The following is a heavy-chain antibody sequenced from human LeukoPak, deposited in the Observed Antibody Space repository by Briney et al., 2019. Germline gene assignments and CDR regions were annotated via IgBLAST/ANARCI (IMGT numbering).Heavy chain of an antibody. V-gene: IGHV5-51*01. CDR2: IYPGDSDT. J-gene: IGHJ4*02. CDR1: GYSFTSYW. Sequence: GESLKISCKGSGYSFTSYWIGWVRQMPGKGLEWMGIIYPGDSDTRYSPSFQGQVTISADKSISTAYLQWSSLKASDTAMYYCARHPDYYGSGSYYPLFGYWGQGTLVTVSS. CDR3: ARHPDYYGSGSYYPLFGY. D-gene: IGHD3-10*01.